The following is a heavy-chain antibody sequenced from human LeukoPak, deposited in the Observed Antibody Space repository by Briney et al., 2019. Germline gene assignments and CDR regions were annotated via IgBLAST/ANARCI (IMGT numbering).Heavy chain of an antibody. D-gene: IGHD6-19*01. CDR3: ARGAVAGTIDY. Sequence: VASVKVSCKASGYTFISYSMHWVRQAPGQGLEWMGWINPNSGGTNYAQKFQGRVTMTRDTSISTAYMELSRLRSDDTAVYYCARGAVAGTIDYWGQGTLVTVSS. J-gene: IGHJ4*02. V-gene: IGHV1-2*02. CDR2: INPNSGGT. CDR1: GYTFISYS.